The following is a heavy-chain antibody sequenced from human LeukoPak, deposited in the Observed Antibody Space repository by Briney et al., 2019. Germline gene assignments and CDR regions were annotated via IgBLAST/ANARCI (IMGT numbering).Heavy chain of an antibody. V-gene: IGHV4-34*01. J-gene: IGHJ4*02. CDR1: GGSFSGLY. Sequence: SETLSLTCAVYGGSFSGLYWSWIRQPPGKGLEWIGEINHSGSTNYNPSLKSRVTISVDTSKNQFSLKLSSVTAADTAVYYCARIRYFDPFVYWGQGTLVTVSS. CDR2: INHSGST. D-gene: IGHD3-9*01. CDR3: ARIRYFDPFVY.